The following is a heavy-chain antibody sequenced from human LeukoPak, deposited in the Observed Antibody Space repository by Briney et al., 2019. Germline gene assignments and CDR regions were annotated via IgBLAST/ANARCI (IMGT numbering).Heavy chain of an antibody. CDR2: ISSSGATI. CDR1: GFTFRSYE. J-gene: IGHJ4*02. D-gene: IGHD6-13*01. V-gene: IGHV3-48*03. CDR3: ARDPAGSWFHYYFDY. Sequence: GGSPRLSCAASGFTFRSYEMNWVRQAPGKGLEWVSYISSSGATIYYVDSVKGRFTFSRDNAKNSLFLQMNSLRAEDTAVYYCARDPAGSWFHYYFDYWGQGALVTVSS.